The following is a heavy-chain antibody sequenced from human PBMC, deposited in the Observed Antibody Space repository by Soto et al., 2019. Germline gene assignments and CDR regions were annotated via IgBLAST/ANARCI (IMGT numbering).Heavy chain of an antibody. Sequence: ASVKVSCKPSGYTFTDYKIHWVRQAPGQGLEWMGWINPKSGGTDYALRFQDRVTMTRDTSISTAYMDLSSLGSDDTAVYYCARATSVGGPTFPDYWGQGTLVTVSS. J-gene: IGHJ4*02. V-gene: IGHV1-2*02. D-gene: IGHD3-16*01. CDR2: INPKSGGT. CDR1: GYTFTDYK. CDR3: ARATSVGGPTFPDY.